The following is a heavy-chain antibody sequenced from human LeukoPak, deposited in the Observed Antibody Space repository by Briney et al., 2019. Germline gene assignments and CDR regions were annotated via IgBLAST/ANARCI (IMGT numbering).Heavy chain of an antibody. D-gene: IGHD3-22*01. CDR1: GFTFNSFA. CDR2: ISGSAGST. V-gene: IGHV3-23*01. Sequence: HPGGSLRLSCAASGFTFNSFAMSWVRQAPGKGLEWVSGISGSAGSTYYADSVKGRFTISRDNSKNTLFLQLNSLTAEDTAVYYCEKAFGYFYDSSGYHSLDVFDIWGQGTMVTVSS. CDR3: EKAFGYFYDSSGYHSLDVFDI. J-gene: IGHJ3*02.